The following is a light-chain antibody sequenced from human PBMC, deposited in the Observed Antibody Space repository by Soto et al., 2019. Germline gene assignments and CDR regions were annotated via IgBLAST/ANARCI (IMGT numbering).Light chain of an antibody. CDR1: QSVSSN. V-gene: IGKV3-15*01. CDR3: QQYNNWPRT. J-gene: IGKJ1*01. CDR2: GAS. Sequence: EIVMTQSPATPSVSPGERATLSCRASQSVSSNLAWYQQKPGQAPRLLIYGASTRATGIPARFSGIGSGTEFTLTISSRQSEDFAVYYCQQYNNWPRTVGQGTKVDSK.